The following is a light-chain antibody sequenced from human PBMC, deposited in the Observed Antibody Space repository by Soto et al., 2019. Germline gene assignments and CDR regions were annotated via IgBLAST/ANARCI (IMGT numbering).Light chain of an antibody. Sequence: EIVLTQSPGTLSLSPGERATISCRASQSVSSSYLDWYQQKPGQAPRLLIYGASSRATGIPDRFSGSGSGTDFTLTISRLEPEDFAVYYCQQYGSSPPYTFGQGTKLEIK. V-gene: IGKV3-20*01. CDR3: QQYGSSPPYT. CDR2: GAS. CDR1: QSVSSSY. J-gene: IGKJ2*01.